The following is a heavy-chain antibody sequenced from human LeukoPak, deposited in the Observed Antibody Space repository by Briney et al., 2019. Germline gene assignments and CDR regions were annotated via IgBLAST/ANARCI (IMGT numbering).Heavy chain of an antibody. CDR3: ARLRWERGALDY. D-gene: IGHD1-26*01. CDR2: INPNNGDT. CDR1: GYTFTGYF. V-gene: IGHV1-2*02. J-gene: IGHJ4*02. Sequence: ASVKVSCKAAGYTFTGYFMDWVRQAPGQGLEWMGEINPNNGDTKFAQKVEGRVTMTRDTSITTAYMELSSLKSDDTAVYYCARLRWERGALDYWGQGTPVTVSS.